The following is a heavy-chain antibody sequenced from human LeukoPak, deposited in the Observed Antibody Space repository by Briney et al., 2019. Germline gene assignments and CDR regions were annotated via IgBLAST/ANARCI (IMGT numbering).Heavy chain of an antibody. J-gene: IGHJ4*02. CDR2: ISAYNGNT. Sequence: ASVKVSCKASGYTFTSYGISWVRQAPGQGLEWMGWISAYNGNTNYAQKLQGRVTMTTDTSTSTAYTELRSLRSDDTAVYYCAREYCSGGSCSFDYWGQGTLVTVSS. D-gene: IGHD2-15*01. CDR3: AREYCSGGSCSFDY. V-gene: IGHV1-18*04. CDR1: GYTFTSYG.